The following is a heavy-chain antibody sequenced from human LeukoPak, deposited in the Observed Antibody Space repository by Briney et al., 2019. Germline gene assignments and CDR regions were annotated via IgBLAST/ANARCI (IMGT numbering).Heavy chain of an antibody. CDR3: ARASFASGSYYFDL. D-gene: IGHD3-10*01. V-gene: IGHV4-38-2*02. CDR1: ADAITSHYY. J-gene: IGHJ4*02. CDR2: VYHSGAN. Sequence: SETLSLTCIVSADAITSHYYWGWIRWPPGKGGKGLEWIASVYHSGANYVNPSLKSRVTTSVDTSKSHFYLTLTSVTAADTAVYFCARASFASGSYYFDLWGQGTLITVSS.